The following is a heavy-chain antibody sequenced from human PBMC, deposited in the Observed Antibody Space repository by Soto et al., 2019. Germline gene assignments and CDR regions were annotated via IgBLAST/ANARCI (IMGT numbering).Heavy chain of an antibody. J-gene: IGHJ4*02. V-gene: IGHV3-74*01. Sequence: GGSLRLSCAASGFTLGNYWMHWFRQAPGKGLVWVSRINDYGTTINYAESVEGRFIISRDDAKSEVYLQMNNLRAEDSAVYYCARGGLEPFDYWGQGALVTVSS. CDR1: GFTLGNYW. CDR2: INDYGTTI. CDR3: ARGGLEPFDY. D-gene: IGHD1-1*01.